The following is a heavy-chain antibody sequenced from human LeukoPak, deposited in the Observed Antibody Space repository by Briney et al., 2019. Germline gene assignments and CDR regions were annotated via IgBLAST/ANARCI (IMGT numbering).Heavy chain of an antibody. CDR2: ISGSGGST. V-gene: IGHV3-23*01. Sequence: GGSLRLSCAASGFTFSSYGMSWVRQAPGKGLEWVSAISGSGGSTYYADSVKGRFTISRDNSKNTLYLQMNSLRAEDTAVYYCARDRSSSDRAYYGSGSFDYWGQGTLVTVSS. CDR3: ARDRSSSDRAYYGSGSFDY. J-gene: IGHJ4*02. CDR1: GFTFSSYG. D-gene: IGHD3-10*01.